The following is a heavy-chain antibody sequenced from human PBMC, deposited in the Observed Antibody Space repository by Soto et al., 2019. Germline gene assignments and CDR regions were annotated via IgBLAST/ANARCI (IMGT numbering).Heavy chain of an antibody. CDR2: ISAYNGNP. Sequence: ASVKVSCKTSGYTFTSYGLSWVRQAPGQGLEWVGWISAYNGNPNYAQKLQGRVTMTTDTSTSTAYMELRSLRSDDTAVYYCARGIGYCGSTTCYQPFPYRGLGALVTVSS. D-gene: IGHD2-2*01. J-gene: IGHJ1*01. V-gene: IGHV1-18*01. CDR3: ARGIGYCGSTTCYQPFPY. CDR1: GYTFTSYG.